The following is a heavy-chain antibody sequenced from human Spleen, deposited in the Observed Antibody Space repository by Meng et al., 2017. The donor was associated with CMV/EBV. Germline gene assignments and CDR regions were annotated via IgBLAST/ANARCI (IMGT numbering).Heavy chain of an antibody. D-gene: IGHD2-8*01. CDR3: ARVLNGWFDP. V-gene: IGHV1-2*02. CDR1: GSPFPGHY. Sequence: SCTASGSPFPGHYMHWVRQAPGRGLEWMGWINPQSGGSNYAQNFQGRVTMTSDTSISTAYMELSRLRSDDTAVYYCARVLNGWFDPWGQGTLVTVSS. CDR2: INPQSGGS. J-gene: IGHJ5*02.